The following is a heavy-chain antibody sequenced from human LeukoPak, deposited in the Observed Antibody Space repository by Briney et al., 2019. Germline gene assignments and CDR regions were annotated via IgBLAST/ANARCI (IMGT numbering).Heavy chain of an antibody. D-gene: IGHD3-22*01. CDR1: GFTFSSYG. J-gene: IGHJ4*02. Sequence: GSLRLSCAASGFTFSSYGMHWVRQASGKGLEWVAVIWYDGSNKYYADSVKGRFTISRDNSKNTLYLQMNSLRAEDTAVYYCARDWHYYDSSGYLYWGQGTLVTVSS. V-gene: IGHV3-33*01. CDR2: IWYDGSNK. CDR3: ARDWHYYDSSGYLY.